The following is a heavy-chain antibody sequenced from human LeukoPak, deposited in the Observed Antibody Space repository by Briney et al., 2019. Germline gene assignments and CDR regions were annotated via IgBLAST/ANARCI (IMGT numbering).Heavy chain of an antibody. V-gene: IGHV3-66*01. D-gene: IGHD4-17*01. CDR3: AKGDHGDQDYYYAMDV. J-gene: IGHJ6*02. CDR2: IYSGGST. Sequence: GGSLRLSCAASGFTVSSNYMSWVRQAPGKGLEWVSVIYSGGSTYYADSVKGRFTISRDNSKNTLYLQMNSLRAEGTAVYYCAKGDHGDQDYYYAMDVWGQGTTVTVSS. CDR1: GFTVSSNY.